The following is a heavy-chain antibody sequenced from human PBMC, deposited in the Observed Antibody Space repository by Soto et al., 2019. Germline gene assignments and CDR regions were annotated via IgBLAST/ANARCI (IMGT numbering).Heavy chain of an antibody. CDR2: INHSGST. CDR1: GGSFSGYY. Sequence: PSETLSLTCAVYGGSFSGYYWSWIRQPPGKGLEWIGEINHSGSTNYNPSLKGRVTISVDTSKNQFSLKLSSVTAADTAVYYCARLTTSIAAHSGEDYWGQGTLVTVSS. J-gene: IGHJ4*02. D-gene: IGHD6-6*01. V-gene: IGHV4-34*01. CDR3: ARLTTSIAAHSGEDY.